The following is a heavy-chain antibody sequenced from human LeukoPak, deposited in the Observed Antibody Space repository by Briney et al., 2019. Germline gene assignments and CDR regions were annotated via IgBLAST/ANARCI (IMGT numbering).Heavy chain of an antibody. CDR2: INHSGST. CDR3: ARDGTAPGLYFDL. CDR1: GGSFSGYY. D-gene: IGHD1/OR15-1a*01. J-gene: IGHJ4*01. V-gene: IGHV4-34*01. Sequence: PSETLSLTCAVYGGSFSGYYWSWIRQPPGKGLEWIGEINHSGSTNYNPSLKSRVTISVDTSKNQFSLKLSSVTAADTAVYYCARDGTAPGLYFDLWGQGTLVTVSS.